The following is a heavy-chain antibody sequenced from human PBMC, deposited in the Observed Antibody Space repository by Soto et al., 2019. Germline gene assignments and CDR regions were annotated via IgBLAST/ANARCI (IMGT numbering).Heavy chain of an antibody. V-gene: IGHV4-59*01. CDR3: ATDWPSGVNRPGDFDI. D-gene: IGHD7-27*01. CDR1: GGSISSYY. Sequence: PSETLSLTCTVSGGSISSYYWSWIRQPPGKGLEWIGYIYYSGSTNYNPSLKSRVTISVDTSKNQFSLKLSSVTAADTAVYYCATDWPSGVNRPGDFDIWGQGTMVTVSS. J-gene: IGHJ3*02. CDR2: IYYSGST.